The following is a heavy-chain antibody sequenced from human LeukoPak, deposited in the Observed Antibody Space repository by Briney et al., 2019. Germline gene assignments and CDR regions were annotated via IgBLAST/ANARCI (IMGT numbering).Heavy chain of an antibody. V-gene: IGHV4-59*01. D-gene: IGHD6-13*01. CDR2: IYYSGST. Sequence: PSETLSLTCTVSGGSISSYYWSWTRQPPGKGLEWIGYIYYSGSTNYNPSLKSRVTISVDTSKNQFSLKLSSVTAADTAVYYCARAETAAGRFPKPHYFDYWGQGTLVTVSS. CDR3: ARAETAAGRFPKPHYFDY. J-gene: IGHJ4*02. CDR1: GGSISSYY.